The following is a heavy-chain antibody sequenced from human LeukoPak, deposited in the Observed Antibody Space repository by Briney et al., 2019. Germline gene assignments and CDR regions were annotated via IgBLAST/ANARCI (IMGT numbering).Heavy chain of an antibody. J-gene: IGHJ4*02. CDR1: GFTFSSYE. D-gene: IGHD2-8*01. CDR3: ARGMDYCTNGVCLGLFDY. CDR2: ISSSGSTI. Sequence: GGSLRLSCAASGFTFSSYEMNWVRRAPGKGLEWVSYISSSGSTIYYADSVKGRFTISRDNAKNSLYLQMNSLRAEDTAVYYCARGMDYCTNGVCLGLFDYWGQGTLVTVSS. V-gene: IGHV3-48*03.